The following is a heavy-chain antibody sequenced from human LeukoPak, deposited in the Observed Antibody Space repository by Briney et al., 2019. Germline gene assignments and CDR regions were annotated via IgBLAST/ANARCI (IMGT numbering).Heavy chain of an antibody. CDR2: IYYSGST. V-gene: IGHV4-39*01. Sequence: PSETLSLTCTVSGGSISSSSYYWGWIRQPPGKGLEWLGSIYYSGSTYYNPSLKSRVTISVDTSKNQFSLKLSSVTAADTAVYYCARQDSSGWPHRGGYFDYWGQGTLVTVSS. CDR3: ARQDSSGWPHRGGYFDY. D-gene: IGHD6-19*01. J-gene: IGHJ4*02. CDR1: GGSISSSSYY.